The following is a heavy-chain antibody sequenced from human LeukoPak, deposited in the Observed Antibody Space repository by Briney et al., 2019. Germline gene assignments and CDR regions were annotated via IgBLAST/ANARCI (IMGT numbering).Heavy chain of an antibody. V-gene: IGHV3-30*18. CDR3: AKDRCSGGSCYSEDAFDI. D-gene: IGHD2-15*01. J-gene: IGHJ3*02. Sequence: GGSLRLSCAASGFTFSSYGMHWVRQAPGKGLEWVAVISYDGSNKYYADSVKGRFTISRDNSKNTLYLQMNSLRAEDTAVYYGAKDRCSGGSCYSEDAFDIWGQGTMVTVSS. CDR2: ISYDGSNK. CDR1: GFTFSSYG.